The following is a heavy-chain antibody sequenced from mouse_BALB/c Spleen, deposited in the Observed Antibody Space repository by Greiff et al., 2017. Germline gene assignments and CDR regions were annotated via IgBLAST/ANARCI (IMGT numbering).Heavy chain of an antibody. J-gene: IGHJ4*01. CDR1: GFNITDYY. V-gene: IGHV14-4*02. CDR3: NAGGYAMDY. CDR2: IDPENGDT. Sequence: VQLQQSGAELVRSGASVKLSCTASGFNITDYYMHWVKQRPEQGLEWIGWIDPENGDTEYAPKFQGKATMTADTSSNTAYLQLSSLTSEDTAVYYCNAGGYAMDYWGQGTSVTVSS.